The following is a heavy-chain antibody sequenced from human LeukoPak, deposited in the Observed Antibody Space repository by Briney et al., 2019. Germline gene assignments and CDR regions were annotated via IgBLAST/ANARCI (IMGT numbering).Heavy chain of an antibody. V-gene: IGHV3-33*01. CDR3: GRDLRWNQIDY. Sequence: GGSLRLSCAASGFTFSSYGMHWVRQAPGKGLEWVAVIWYDGSNKYYADSVKGRFTISRDNSKNTLYLQMNSLRAEDTAVYYCGRDLRWNQIDYWGQGSLVIVSS. CDR2: IWYDGSNK. J-gene: IGHJ4*02. D-gene: IGHD1-14*01. CDR1: GFTFSSYG.